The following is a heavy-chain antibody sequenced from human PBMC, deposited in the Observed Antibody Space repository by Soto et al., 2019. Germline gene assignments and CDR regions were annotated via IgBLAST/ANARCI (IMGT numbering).Heavy chain of an antibody. CDR2: ISAYNGNT. CDR3: ARTGGRILRYFDWLSLPSGMDV. D-gene: IGHD3-9*01. CDR1: GYTFTSYG. V-gene: IGHV1-18*04. J-gene: IGHJ6*02. Sequence: ASVKVSCKASGYTFTSYGISWVRQAPGQGLEWMGWISAYNGNTNYAQKLQGRVTMTTDTSTSTAYMEMRSLRCDDTAVYYCARTGGRILRYFDWLSLPSGMDVWGQGTTVTVSS.